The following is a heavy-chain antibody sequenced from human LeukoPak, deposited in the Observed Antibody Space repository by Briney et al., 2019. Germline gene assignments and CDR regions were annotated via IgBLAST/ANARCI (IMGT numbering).Heavy chain of an antibody. J-gene: IGHJ4*02. Sequence: GGSLRLSCAASGFTFSIYAMSWVRQAPGKGLQWVSSITSSGDGTYYADSVKGRFTISRDNSENMLYLQMNSLRVEDSAVYFCAKDRPNYYGSNGHYYRRDGDYWGQGTLVTVSS. CDR3: AKDRPNYYGSNGHYYRRDGDY. V-gene: IGHV3-23*01. D-gene: IGHD3-22*01. CDR1: GFTFSIYA. CDR2: ITSSGDGT.